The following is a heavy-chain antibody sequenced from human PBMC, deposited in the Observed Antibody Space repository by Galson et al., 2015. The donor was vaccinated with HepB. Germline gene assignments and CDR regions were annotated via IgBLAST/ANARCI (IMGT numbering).Heavy chain of an antibody. Sequence: SLRLSCAVSGFTFSLYRMSWVRQAPGKGLEWVSCISSSSGYLYYADSVKGRFTISRDNAKNSLYLQMNSLRAEDTAVYYCARDSAAVGDIDSWGQGTLVTVSS. V-gene: IGHV3-21*01. CDR1: GFTFSLYR. CDR2: ISSSSGYL. D-gene: IGHD6-13*01. CDR3: ARDSAAVGDIDS. J-gene: IGHJ4*02.